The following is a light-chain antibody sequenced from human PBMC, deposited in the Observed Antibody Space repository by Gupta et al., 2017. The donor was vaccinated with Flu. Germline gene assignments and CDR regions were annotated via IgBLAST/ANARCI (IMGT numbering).Light chain of an antibody. CDR3: CSFAGSYTV. Sequence: QSALTQPRSVSGSPGQSVTISCTGTSSDVGGYNYVSWYQQHPGKAPNFMIYDGSRRPAGAPDRFSGSKSGTTASLTISGLQADDEDDYYCCSFAGSYTVFGGGTKVTVL. V-gene: IGLV2-11*01. CDR1: SSDVGGYNY. J-gene: IGLJ2*01. CDR2: DGS.